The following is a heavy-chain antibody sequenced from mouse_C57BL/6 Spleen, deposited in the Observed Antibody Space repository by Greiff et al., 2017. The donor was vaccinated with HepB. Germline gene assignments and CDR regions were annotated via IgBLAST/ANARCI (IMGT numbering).Heavy chain of an antibody. V-gene: IGHV1-82*01. CDR3: ARGDYDGGDYAMDY. CDR1: GYAFSSSW. D-gene: IGHD2-4*01. Sequence: VQLQQSGPELVKPGASVKISCKASGYAFSSSWMNWVKQRPGKGLEWIGRIYPGDGDTNYNGKFKGKATLTADKSSSTAYMQLSSLTSEDSAVYFCARGDYDGGDYAMDYWGQGTSVTVSS. J-gene: IGHJ4*01. CDR2: IYPGDGDT.